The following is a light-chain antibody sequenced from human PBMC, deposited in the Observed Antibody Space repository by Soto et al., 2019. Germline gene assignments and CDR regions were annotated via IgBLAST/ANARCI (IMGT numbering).Light chain of an antibody. J-gene: IGKJ1*01. CDR2: GAS. V-gene: IGKV3-20*01. Sequence: EIVLTQSPGTLSLSAGERATLSCGASQSLSSSSSSLAWFRQKPGQAPRLLIYGASSRATGIPDRFSGSASGTDFTLTISRLEPEDFAVYYCQQYGTSPTFGQGTKVDIK. CDR1: QSLSSSSSS. CDR3: QQYGTSPT.